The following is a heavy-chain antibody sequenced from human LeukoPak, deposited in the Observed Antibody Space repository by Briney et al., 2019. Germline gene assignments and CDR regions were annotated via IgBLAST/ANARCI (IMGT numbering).Heavy chain of an antibody. J-gene: IGHJ4*02. CDR2: ISGSGGST. D-gene: IGHD3-22*01. CDR3: AKARGTVVPPFDY. Sequence: GGSPRLSCAASRFPFSSYAMSWGRPAPGKGLGWVSGISGSGGSTYYADSVKGRFTISRDNSKNTLYLQMNSLRAEDTAVYYCAKARGTVVPPFDYWGQGTLVTVSS. V-gene: IGHV3-23*01. CDR1: RFPFSSYA.